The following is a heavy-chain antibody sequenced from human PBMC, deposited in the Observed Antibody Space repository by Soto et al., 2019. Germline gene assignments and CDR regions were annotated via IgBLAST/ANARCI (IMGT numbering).Heavy chain of an antibody. V-gene: IGHV1-2*02. CDR3: VREAYCSGGSCHPVY. Sequence: QVQLVQSGAEVKKPGASVKVSCKASGYTFTGHYMHWVRQAPGQGLEWMGYINANSGFTHYRQKFQGRGTMTRDTAISTADMELSRLRSDDTAVYYWVREAYCSGGSCHPVYWGQGTLVTVSS. J-gene: IGHJ4*02. CDR1: GYTFTGHY. D-gene: IGHD2-15*01. CDR2: INANSGFT.